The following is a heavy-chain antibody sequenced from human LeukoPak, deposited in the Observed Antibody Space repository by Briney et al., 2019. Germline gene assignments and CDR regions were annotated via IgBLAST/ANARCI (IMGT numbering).Heavy chain of an antibody. Sequence: PGGSLRLSCAASGFTVSSNYKSWVRQAPGKGLEWVSVIYSGGSTYYADSVKGRFTISRDNSKNTLYLQMNSLRAEDTALYYCARLDYGGNPPIDYWGQGTLVTVSS. CDR3: ARLDYGGNPPIDY. V-gene: IGHV3-66*04. CDR1: GFTVSSNY. CDR2: IYSGGST. J-gene: IGHJ4*02. D-gene: IGHD4-23*01.